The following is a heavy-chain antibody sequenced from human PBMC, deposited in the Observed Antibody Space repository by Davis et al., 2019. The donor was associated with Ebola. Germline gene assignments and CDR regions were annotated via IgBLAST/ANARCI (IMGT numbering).Heavy chain of an antibody. V-gene: IGHV3-21*01. Sequence: GESLKISCAASGFTFSSDSMNWVRQAPGKGLEWVSSISSSSYIYYADSVKGRFTISRDNAKNSLYLQMNSLRAEDTAVYYCARGTHSNYGYYYGMDVWGQGTTVTVSS. J-gene: IGHJ6*02. CDR2: ISSSSYI. CDR1: GFTFSSDS. D-gene: IGHD4-11*01. CDR3: ARGTHSNYGYYYGMDV.